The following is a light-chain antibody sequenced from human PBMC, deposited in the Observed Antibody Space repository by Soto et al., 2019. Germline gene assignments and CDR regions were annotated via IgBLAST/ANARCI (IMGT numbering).Light chain of an antibody. V-gene: IGKV3-11*01. Sequence: EIVLTQSPATLSLSPGERATLSCRASQSVSSYLAWYQQKPGHAPRLLIYDASNRATGIPARFSGSGSGTDFTLTSSSLEPEDFAVYYCQQRSTFGPGTKVDIK. CDR1: QSVSSY. CDR3: QQRST. CDR2: DAS. J-gene: IGKJ3*01.